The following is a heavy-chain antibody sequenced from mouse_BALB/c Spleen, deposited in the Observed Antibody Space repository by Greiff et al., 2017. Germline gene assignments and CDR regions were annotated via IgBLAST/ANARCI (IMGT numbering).Heavy chain of an antibody. J-gene: IGHJ4*01. CDR3: ARDGSGGEMDY. V-gene: IGHV1S137*01. D-gene: IGHD3-2*01. Sequence: VQLQQSGAELVRPGVSVKISCKGSGYTFTDYAMHWVKQSHAKSLEWIGVISTYYGDASYNQKFKGKATMTVDKSSSTAYMELARLTSEDSAIYYCARDGSGGEMDYWGQGTSVTVSS. CDR1: GYTFTDYA. CDR2: ISTYYGDA.